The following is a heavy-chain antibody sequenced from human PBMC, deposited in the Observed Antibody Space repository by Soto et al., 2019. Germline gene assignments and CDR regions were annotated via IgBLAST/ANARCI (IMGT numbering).Heavy chain of an antibody. D-gene: IGHD2-8*02. CDR2: ISGSGTS. Sequence: GGSLRLSGAACGFTFSSYAIVWVRQAPWKGLQSISSISGSGTSYYADSVKGRFTISRDNSENTLYLQMNSLRAEDTSVYYCAKVITTDISWWYGMDGFGRVTTIAVCS. CDR1: GFTFSSYA. J-gene: IGHJ6*02. V-gene: IGHV3-23*01. CDR3: AKVITTDISWWYGMDG.